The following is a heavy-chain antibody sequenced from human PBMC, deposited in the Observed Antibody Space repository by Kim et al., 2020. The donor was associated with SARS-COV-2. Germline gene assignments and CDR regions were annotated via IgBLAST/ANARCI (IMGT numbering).Heavy chain of an antibody. D-gene: IGHD3-3*01. Sequence: SETLSLTCTVSGGSISSYYWSWIRQPPGKGLEWIGYIYYSGSANYNPSLKSRVTISVDTSNNQFSLRLRSVTAADTAVYYCERSRFERITIFGVVIIAAMDVWGQGTTVTVSS. CDR1: GGSISSYY. J-gene: IGHJ6*02. CDR2: IYYSGSA. V-gene: IGHV4-59*01. CDR3: ERSRFERITIFGVVIIAAMDV.